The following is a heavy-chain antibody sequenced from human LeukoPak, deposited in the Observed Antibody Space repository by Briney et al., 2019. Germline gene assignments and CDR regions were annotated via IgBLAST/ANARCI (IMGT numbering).Heavy chain of an antibody. Sequence: ASVKVSCKASGYTFTGYYMHWVRQAPGQGLEWMGWINPNSGGTNYAQKFRGRVTMTRDTSISTAYMELSRLRSDDTAVYYCARGAAKGGYYYYYYMDVWGKGTTVTVSS. CDR2: INPNSGGT. CDR3: ARGAAKGGYYYYYYMDV. J-gene: IGHJ6*03. CDR1: GYTFTGYY. V-gene: IGHV1-2*02. D-gene: IGHD1-26*01.